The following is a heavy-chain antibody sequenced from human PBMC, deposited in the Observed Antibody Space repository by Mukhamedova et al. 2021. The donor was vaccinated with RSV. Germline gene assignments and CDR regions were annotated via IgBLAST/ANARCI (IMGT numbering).Heavy chain of an antibody. J-gene: IGHJ4*02. CDR3: ARNPPFTGYFEY. V-gene: IGHV1-8*01. Sequence: GRVTLTRDTSISTAYLELSSLTSEDTAVYYCARNPPFTGYFEYWGQGTLVTVSS. D-gene: IGHD1-1*01.